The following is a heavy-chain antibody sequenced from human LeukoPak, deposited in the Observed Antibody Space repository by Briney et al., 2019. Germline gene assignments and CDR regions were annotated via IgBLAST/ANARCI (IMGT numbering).Heavy chain of an antibody. V-gene: IGHV3-23*01. D-gene: IGHD5-24*01. CDR3: AKGGPQFFDY. CDR1: GFTFSSYA. J-gene: IGHJ4*02. CDR2: ISGSGGTT. Sequence: GGSLRLSCAASGFTFSSYAMTWVRQAPGKGLEWVSTISGSGGTTNYADSVKGRFTISRDSSKSTLYLQMNSLRAEDTAVYFCAKGGPQFFDYWGQGSLVTVSS.